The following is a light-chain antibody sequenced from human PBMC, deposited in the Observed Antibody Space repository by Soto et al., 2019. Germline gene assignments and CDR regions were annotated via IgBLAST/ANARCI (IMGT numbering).Light chain of an antibody. CDR2: EVS. J-gene: IGLJ3*02. CDR1: SSDDGSYNL. CDR3: CSYAGSPWV. V-gene: IGLV2-23*02. Sequence: QSVLTQPASVSGSPGQWITISCTGTSSDDGSYNLVSWYQQHPGKAPKLMIYEVSKRPSGVSNRFSGSKSGNTASLPISGLQAEDEADYYCCSYAGSPWVFGGGTQLTVL.